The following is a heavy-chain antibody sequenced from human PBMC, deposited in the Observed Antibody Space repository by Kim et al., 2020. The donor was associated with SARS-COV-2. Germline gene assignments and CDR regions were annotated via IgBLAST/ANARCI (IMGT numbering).Heavy chain of an antibody. V-gene: IGHV4-31*03. CDR1: GGSISSGGYY. J-gene: IGHJ6*02. D-gene: IGHD6-13*01. CDR2: IYYSGST. CDR3: ARRTYSRSDGMDG. Sequence: SETLSLTCTVSGGSISSGGYYWSWIRQHPGKGLEWIGYIYYSGSTYYNPSLKSRVTISVDTSKNQFSLKLSAVTAADTAVYYCARRTYSRSDGMDGWGQGTTVTVSS.